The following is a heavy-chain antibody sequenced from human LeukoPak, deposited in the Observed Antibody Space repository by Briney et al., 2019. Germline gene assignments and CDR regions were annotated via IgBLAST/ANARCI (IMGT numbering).Heavy chain of an antibody. D-gene: IGHD3-10*01. CDR2: INHSGST. CDR1: GGSIRSYY. J-gene: IGHJ4*02. V-gene: IGHV4-34*01. Sequence: SETLSLTCTVSGGSIRSYYWSWIRQPPGKGLEWIGEINHSGSTNYNPSLKSRVTISVDTSKNQFSLKLSSVTAADTAVYYCARGQRVGTIYGSGSYYNKPFDYWGQGTLVTVSS. CDR3: ARGQRVGTIYGSGSYYNKPFDY.